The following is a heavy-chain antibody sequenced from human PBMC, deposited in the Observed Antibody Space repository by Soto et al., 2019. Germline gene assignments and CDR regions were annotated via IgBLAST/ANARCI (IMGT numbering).Heavy chain of an antibody. D-gene: IGHD6-6*01. CDR3: ARGSSLWSIAARPDWFDP. CDR1: GYTFTGYY. CDR2: INPNSGGT. V-gene: IGHV1-2*04. Sequence: ASVKVSCKASGYTFTGYYMHWVRQAPGQGLEWMGWINPNSGGTNYAQKFQGWVTMTRDTSISTAYMELSRLRSDDTAVYYCARGSSLWSIAARPDWFDPWCQGILVPGFS. J-gene: IGHJ5*02.